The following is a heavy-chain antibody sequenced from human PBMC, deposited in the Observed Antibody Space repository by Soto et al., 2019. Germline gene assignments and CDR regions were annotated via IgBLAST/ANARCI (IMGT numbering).Heavy chain of an antibody. Sequence: PGGSLRLSCAASGFTFSSYSMNWVRQAPWKGLEWVSSISSSSSYIYYADSVKGRFTISRDNAKNSLYLQMNSLRAEDTAVYYCARASSDTTIYYYGMDVWGQGTTVTVSS. V-gene: IGHV3-21*01. CDR3: ARASSDTTIYYYGMDV. CDR1: GFTFSSYS. J-gene: IGHJ6*02. CDR2: ISSSSSYI.